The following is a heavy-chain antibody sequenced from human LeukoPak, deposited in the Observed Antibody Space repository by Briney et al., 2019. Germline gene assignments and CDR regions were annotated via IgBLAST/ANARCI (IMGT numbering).Heavy chain of an antibody. CDR3: ATGFNIVGAPFDY. CDR2: FDPEDGET. Sequence: GASVKVSCKASGYTFTGYYMHWVRQAPGQGLEWMGGFDPEDGETIYAQKFQGRVTMTEDTSTDTAYMELSSLRSEDTAVYYCATGFNIVGAPFDYWGQGTLVTVSS. D-gene: IGHD1-26*01. CDR1: GYTFTGYY. V-gene: IGHV1-24*01. J-gene: IGHJ4*02.